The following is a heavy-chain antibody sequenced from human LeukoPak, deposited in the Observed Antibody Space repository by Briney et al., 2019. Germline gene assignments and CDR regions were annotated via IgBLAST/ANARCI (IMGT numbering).Heavy chain of an antibody. CDR1: RYTFTGYY. V-gene: IGHV1-2*02. CDR2: INPNSGGT. Sequence: ASVKVSXKASRYTFTGYYMHWVRQAPGQGLEWMGWINPNSGGTKYAQKFQGRVTMTRDTSISTAYMELSRLRSDDTAVYYCARDQTSGYYYMYYFDYWGQGTLVTVSS. D-gene: IGHD3-22*01. J-gene: IGHJ4*02. CDR3: ARDQTSGYYYMYYFDY.